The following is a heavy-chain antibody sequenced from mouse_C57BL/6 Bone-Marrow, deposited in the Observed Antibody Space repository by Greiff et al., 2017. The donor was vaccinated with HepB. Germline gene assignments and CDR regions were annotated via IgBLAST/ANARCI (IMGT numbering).Heavy chain of an antibody. CDR2: INPYNGGT. CDR3: ALTGTLYYFDY. Sequence: EVQLQQSGPVLVKPGASVKMSCKASGYTFTDYYMNWVKQSHGKSLEWIGVINPYNGGTSYNQKFKGKATLTVDKSSSTAYMELNSLTSEDSAVYYCALTGTLYYFDYWGQGTTLTVSS. J-gene: IGHJ2*01. D-gene: IGHD4-1*01. V-gene: IGHV1-19*01. CDR1: GYTFTDYY.